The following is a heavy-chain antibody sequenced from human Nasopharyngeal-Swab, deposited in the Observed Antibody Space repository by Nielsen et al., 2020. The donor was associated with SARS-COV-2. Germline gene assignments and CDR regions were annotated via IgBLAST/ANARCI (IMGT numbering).Heavy chain of an antibody. CDR1: GGSFSGYY. CDR3: ARGVSGWYAIDY. J-gene: IGHJ4*02. Sequence: SETLSLTCAVYGGSFSGYYWSWIRQPPGKGLEWIGEINHSGSTNYNPSLKSRVTISVDTSKNQFSLKLSSVTAADTAVYYCARGVSGWYAIDYWGQGTLVTVSS. V-gene: IGHV4-34*01. CDR2: INHSGST. D-gene: IGHD6-19*01.